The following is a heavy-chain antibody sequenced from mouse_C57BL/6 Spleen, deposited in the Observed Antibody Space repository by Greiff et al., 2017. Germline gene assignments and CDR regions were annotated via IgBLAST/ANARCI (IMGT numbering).Heavy chain of an antibody. CDR1: GYAFTNYL. J-gene: IGHJ2*01. V-gene: IGHV1-54*01. Sequence: QVQLKESGAELVRPGTSVKVSCKASGYAFTNYLIEWVKQRPGQGLEWIGVINPGSGGTNYNEKFKGKATLTADKSSSTAYMQLSSLTSEDSAVYFCARWDSSYIFDYWGQGTTLTVSS. CDR2: INPGSGGT. D-gene: IGHD1-1*01. CDR3: ARWDSSYIFDY.